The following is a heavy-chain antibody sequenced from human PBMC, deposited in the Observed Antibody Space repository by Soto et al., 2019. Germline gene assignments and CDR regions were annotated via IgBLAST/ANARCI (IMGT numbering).Heavy chain of an antibody. CDR2: IWYDGSNK. D-gene: IGHD6-19*01. V-gene: IGHV3-30*02. Sequence: GGSLRLSCASSGFTFSSYGMHLVRQAPGKGLEWVAVIWYDGSNKYYADSVKGRFTISRDSSKNTVSLEMTSLRAEDTAVYYCAKGGRQWLVTSDFNYWGQGALVTVSS. CDR1: GFTFSSYG. CDR3: AKGGRQWLVTSDFNY. J-gene: IGHJ4*02.